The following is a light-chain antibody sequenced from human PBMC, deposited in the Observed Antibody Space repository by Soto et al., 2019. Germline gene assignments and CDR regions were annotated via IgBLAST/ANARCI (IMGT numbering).Light chain of an antibody. J-gene: IGKJ5*01. CDR2: TAS. V-gene: IGKV1-39*01. CDR1: QTIRKY. CDR3: QQSYITPPIT. Sequence: QMTQSPSSLSASVGDNVTITCRASQTIRKYLNWYQQKPLKAPKLLIYTASRLHSGVPSRFSGSGSATDFTLTINNLQPEDFATYYCQQSYITPPITFGQGTRLEIK.